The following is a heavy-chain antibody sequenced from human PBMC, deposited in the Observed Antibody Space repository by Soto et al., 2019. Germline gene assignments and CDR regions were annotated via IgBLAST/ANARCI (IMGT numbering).Heavy chain of an antibody. CDR3: ARNGGKVIVATGGLDY. Sequence: SQTLSLTCAISGDSVSSNGAAWNWIRHSPSRGLEWLGRTYYRSKWYNDDAVSVNSRITINPDTSKNQFSLQLNSVTPEDTAGYYCARNGGKVIVATGGLDYWGQGTLVNVSS. D-gene: IGHD5-12*01. CDR1: GDSVSSNGAA. CDR2: TYYRSKWYN. J-gene: IGHJ4*02. V-gene: IGHV6-1*01.